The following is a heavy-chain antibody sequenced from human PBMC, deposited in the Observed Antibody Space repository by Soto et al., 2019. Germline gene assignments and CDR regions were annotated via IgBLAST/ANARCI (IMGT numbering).Heavy chain of an antibody. J-gene: IGHJ3*02. CDR3: ASDNPENPDAFVI. CDR2: INHSGST. V-gene: IGHV4-34*01. Sequence: QVQLQQWGAGLLKPSETLSLTCAVYGGSFSGYYWSWIRQPPGKGLEWIGEINHSGSTNYNPSLKSRVTISVDTSKNQFSLMLSCVTAADTAVYYCASDNPENPDAFVIWGQGTMVTVSS. D-gene: IGHD1-1*01. CDR1: GGSFSGYY.